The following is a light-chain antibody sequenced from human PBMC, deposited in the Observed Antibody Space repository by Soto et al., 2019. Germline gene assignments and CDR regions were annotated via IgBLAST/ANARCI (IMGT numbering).Light chain of an antibody. CDR3: QQYNNWPPLT. J-gene: IGKJ4*01. CDR2: GAS. CDR1: QSVSSD. Sequence: EIVMTQSPASLSVCPGERATLSCRASQSVSSDLAWYQQKPGQAPRLLMYGASTRATGIPARFSGSGSGTEFTLTISSLQSEDFAIYYCQQYNNWPPLTFGGGTKVDIK. V-gene: IGKV3-15*01.